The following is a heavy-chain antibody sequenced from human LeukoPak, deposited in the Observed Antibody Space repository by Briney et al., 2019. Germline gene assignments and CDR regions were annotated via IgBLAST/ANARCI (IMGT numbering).Heavy chain of an antibody. CDR1: GFTFSSYW. CDR3: ASGAVDTAMAFDY. CDR2: ISSSSSYI. Sequence: GGSLRLSCAASGFTFSSYWMHWVRQAPGKGLVWVSSISSSSSYIYYADSVKGRFTISRDNAKNSLYLQMNSLRAEDTAVYYCASGAVDTAMAFDYWGQGTLVTVSS. V-gene: IGHV3-21*01. D-gene: IGHD5-18*01. J-gene: IGHJ4*02.